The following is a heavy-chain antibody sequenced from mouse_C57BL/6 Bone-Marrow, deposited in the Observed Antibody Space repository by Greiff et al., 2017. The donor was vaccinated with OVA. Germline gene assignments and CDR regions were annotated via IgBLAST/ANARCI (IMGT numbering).Heavy chain of an antibody. Sequence: VQLQQSGTVLARPGASVKMSCKTSGYTFTSYWMHWVKQRPGQGLEWIGAIYPGNSDTSYNQKFKGKAKLTAVTSASTAYMELSSLTNEDSAVYYCTRYSSGLYYCDYWGQGTTLTVSS. J-gene: IGHJ2*01. CDR2: IYPGNSDT. V-gene: IGHV1-5*01. CDR3: TRYSSGLYYCDY. D-gene: IGHD3-2*02. CDR1: GYTFTSYW.